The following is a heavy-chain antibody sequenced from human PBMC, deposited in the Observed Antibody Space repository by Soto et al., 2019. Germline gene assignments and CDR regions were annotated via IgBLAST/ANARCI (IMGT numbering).Heavy chain of an antibody. D-gene: IGHD1-1*01. Sequence: NPSETLSLTCTVSGGSISSYYWSWIRQPPGKGLEWIGYIYYSGSTNYNPSLKSRVTISVDTSKNQFSLKLSSVTAADTAVYYCARHRNWKVDYWGQGTLVTVSS. J-gene: IGHJ4*02. CDR1: GGSISSYY. V-gene: IGHV4-59*01. CDR3: ARHRNWKVDY. CDR2: IYYSGST.